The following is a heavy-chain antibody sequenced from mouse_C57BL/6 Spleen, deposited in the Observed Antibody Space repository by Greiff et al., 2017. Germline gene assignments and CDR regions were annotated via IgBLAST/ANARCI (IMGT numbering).Heavy chain of an antibody. V-gene: IGHV3-6*01. CDR1: GYSITSGYY. CDR3: ARVPGYSDFDV. D-gene: IGHD5-1*01. J-gene: IGHJ1*03. CDR2: ISYDGSN. Sequence: DVQLQESGPGLVKPSQSLSLSCSVTGYSITSGYYWNWIRQFPGNKLEWMGYISYDGSNNYNPSLKNRIAITRDTSKNQFFLKLNSVTTEDTATYYWARVPGYSDFDVWGTGTTVTVSS.